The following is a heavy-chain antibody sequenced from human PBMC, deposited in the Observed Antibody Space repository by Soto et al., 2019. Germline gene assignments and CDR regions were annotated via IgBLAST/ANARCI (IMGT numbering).Heavy chain of an antibody. V-gene: IGHV3-9*01. CDR3: ASGDYRFYCSGGSCHPFDY. D-gene: IGHD2-15*01. CDR2: ISWNSGSI. CDR1: GFTFDDYA. Sequence: EVQLVESGGGLVQPGRSLRLSCAASGFTFDDYAMHWVRQAPGKGLEWVSGISWNSGSIGYADSVKGRFTISRDNAKNSLYLQMNSLRAEDTALYYCASGDYRFYCSGGSCHPFDYWGQGTLVTVSS. J-gene: IGHJ4*02.